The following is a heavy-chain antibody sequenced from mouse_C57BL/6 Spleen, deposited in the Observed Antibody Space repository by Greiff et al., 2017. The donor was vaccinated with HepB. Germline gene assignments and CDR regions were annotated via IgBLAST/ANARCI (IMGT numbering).Heavy chain of an antibody. CDR2: IYPGSGST. Sequence: QVQLQQSGAELVKPGASVKMSCKASGYTFTSYWITWVKQRPGQGLEWIGDIYPGSGSTNYNEKFKSKATLTVDTSSSTAYMQLSSLTSEDSAVYYCAIIYYDYDDSLDYWGQGTTLTVSS. V-gene: IGHV1-55*01. CDR3: AIIYYDYDDSLDY. D-gene: IGHD2-4*01. J-gene: IGHJ2*01. CDR1: GYTFTSYW.